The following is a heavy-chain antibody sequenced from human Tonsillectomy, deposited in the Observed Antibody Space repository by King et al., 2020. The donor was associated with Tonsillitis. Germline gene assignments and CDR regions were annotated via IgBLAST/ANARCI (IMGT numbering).Heavy chain of an antibody. V-gene: IGHV1-69*01. CDR1: GVTFNIYA. CDR2: IIPISGTA. Sequence: VQLVQSGAEVKKPGSSVKVSCKASGVTFNIYAFTWVRQAPGHGLEWMGGIIPISGTANYAQKFQGRLTITADESTATAYMDLRNLISQDTAVYYCATLKDFDSSDRYLDYWGQGTLVTVSS. CDR3: ATLKDFDSSDRYLDY. D-gene: IGHD3-22*01. J-gene: IGHJ4*02.